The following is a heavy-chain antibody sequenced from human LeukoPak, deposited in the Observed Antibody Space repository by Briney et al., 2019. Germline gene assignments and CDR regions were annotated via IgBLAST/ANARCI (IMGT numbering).Heavy chain of an antibody. CDR1: GFTFSSYA. D-gene: IGHD3-10*01. J-gene: IGHJ5*02. V-gene: IGHV3-23*01. Sequence: PGGSLRLSCAASGFTFSSYAMSWVRQAPGKGLEWVSAISGSGGSTYYADSVKGRFTISRDNSKNTLYLQMNSLRAEDTAVYYCAKVPSMVRGEGWFDPWGQGTLVTVSS. CDR2: ISGSGGST. CDR3: AKVPSMVRGEGWFDP.